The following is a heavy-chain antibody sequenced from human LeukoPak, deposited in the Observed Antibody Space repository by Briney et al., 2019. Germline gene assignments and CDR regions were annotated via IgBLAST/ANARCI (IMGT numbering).Heavy chain of an antibody. D-gene: IGHD4-23*01. CDR2: INHSGST. CDR3: ARERYGGNFGY. J-gene: IGHJ4*02. Sequence: SETLSLTCAVYGGSFSGNYWSWIRQPPGKGLEWIGEINHSGSTNYNPSLKSRVTISVDTSKNQFSLKLSSVTAADTAVYYCARERYGGNFGYWGQGTLVTVSS. CDR1: GGSFSGNY. V-gene: IGHV4-34*01.